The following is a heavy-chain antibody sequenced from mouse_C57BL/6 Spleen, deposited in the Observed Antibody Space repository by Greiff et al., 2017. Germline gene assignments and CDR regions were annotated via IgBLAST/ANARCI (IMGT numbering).Heavy chain of an antibody. CDR2: IYPGDGDT. CDR3: ARGRGSSFDY. V-gene: IGHV1-80*01. D-gene: IGHD1-1*01. J-gene: IGHJ2*01. CDR1: GYAFSSYW. Sequence: QVQLKESGAELVKPGASVKISCKASGYAFSSYWMNWVKQRPGKGLAWIGQIYPGDGDTNYNGKFKGKATLTADKSSSTAYMQLSSLTSEDSAVYFCARGRGSSFDYWGQGTTLTVSS.